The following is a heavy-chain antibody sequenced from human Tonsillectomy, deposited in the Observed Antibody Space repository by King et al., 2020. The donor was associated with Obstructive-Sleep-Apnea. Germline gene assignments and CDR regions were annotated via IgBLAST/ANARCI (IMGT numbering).Heavy chain of an antibody. CDR2: ISYDGSNK. J-gene: IGHJ3*02. V-gene: IGHV3-30*04. CDR1: GFTFSSYA. Sequence: VQLVESGGGVVQPGRSLRLSCAASGFTFSSYAMHWVRQAPGKGLEWVALISYDGSNKYYTDSVKGRFTISRDNSKNTLYLQMNSLRAEDTAVYYCAREDGWRAFDIWGQGTMVTVSS. CDR3: AREDGWRAFDI. D-gene: IGHD2-15*01.